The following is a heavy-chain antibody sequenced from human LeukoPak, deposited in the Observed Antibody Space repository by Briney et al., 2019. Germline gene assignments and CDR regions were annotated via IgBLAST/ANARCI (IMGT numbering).Heavy chain of an antibody. Sequence: APVKVSCKASGYTFTSYGISWVRQAPGQGLEWMGWISAYNGNTNYAQKLQGRVTMTTDTSTSTAYMELRSLRSDDTAVYYCARDHVVFMYYYYMDVWGKGTTVTVSS. CDR3: ARDHVVFMYYYYMDV. CDR1: GYTFTSYG. D-gene: IGHD3-16*01. J-gene: IGHJ6*03. CDR2: ISAYNGNT. V-gene: IGHV1-18*01.